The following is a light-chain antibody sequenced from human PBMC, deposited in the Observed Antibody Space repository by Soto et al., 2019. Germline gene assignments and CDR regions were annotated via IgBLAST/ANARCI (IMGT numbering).Light chain of an antibody. CDR2: AAS. V-gene: IGKV1-9*01. CDR1: QGISSY. CDR3: QQLNSYTST. Sequence: DIQLSQSPSFLSASVGDRVTITCRASQGISSYLAWYQQKPGKAPKLLIYAASTLPSGVPSRFSGSGSGTEFTVSISSLRPEDFETFDCQQLNSYTSTFGHGTKVEIK. J-gene: IGKJ3*01.